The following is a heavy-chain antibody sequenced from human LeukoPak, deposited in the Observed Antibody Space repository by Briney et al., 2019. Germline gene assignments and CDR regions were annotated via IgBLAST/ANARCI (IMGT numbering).Heavy chain of an antibody. CDR1: GFTYRNSC. J-gene: IGHJ4*02. CDR2: IKSNTDGGTT. CDR3: TTVRMGPASDY. D-gene: IGHD2-15*01. Sequence: GGPLTLSCTASGFTYRNSCMIGPRQATGKGREGVGRIKSNTDGGTTDYAAPVKGRFTISSDDSKNTLYLQMNSVKTEDTAVYYGTTVRMGPASDYWGQGTLVTVSS. V-gene: IGHV3-15*01.